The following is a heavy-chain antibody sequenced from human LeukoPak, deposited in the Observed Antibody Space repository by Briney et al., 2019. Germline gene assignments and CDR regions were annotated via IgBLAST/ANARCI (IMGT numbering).Heavy chain of an antibody. Sequence: SVKVSCKASGGTFNKYSIHWVRQAPGQGLEWMGRIIPTLAIGNNAHQFQGRVTITADKSTNIAYMEPRSLRSEDTAVYYCATSEYGDYARHQGFDYWGQGTLVTVSS. D-gene: IGHD4-17*01. CDR1: GGTFNKYS. CDR2: IIPTLAIG. V-gene: IGHV1-69*02. CDR3: ATSEYGDYARHQGFDY. J-gene: IGHJ4*02.